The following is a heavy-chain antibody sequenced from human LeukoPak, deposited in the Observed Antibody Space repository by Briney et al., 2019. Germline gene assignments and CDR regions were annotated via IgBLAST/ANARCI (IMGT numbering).Heavy chain of an antibody. CDR3: ARDYDILTGEDY. CDR1: GFTFSSYS. CDR2: ISSSSSYI. Sequence: PGGSLRLSCAASGFTFSSYSMNWVRQAPGKGLEWVSSISSSSSYICYADSVKGRFTISRDNAKNSLYLQMNSLRAEDTAVYYCARDYDILTGEDYWGQGTLVTVSS. J-gene: IGHJ4*02. V-gene: IGHV3-21*01. D-gene: IGHD3-9*01.